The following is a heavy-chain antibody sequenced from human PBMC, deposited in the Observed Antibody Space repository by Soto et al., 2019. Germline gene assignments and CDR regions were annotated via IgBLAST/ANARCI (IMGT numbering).Heavy chain of an antibody. CDR3: ARCILTGYLGFDY. D-gene: IGHD3-9*01. J-gene: IGHJ4*02. CDR1: GGSISSGDYY. V-gene: IGHV4-30-4*01. Sequence: QVQLQESDPGLVKPSQTLSLTCTVSGGSISSGDYYWSWIRQPPGKGLEWIGYIYYSGSTYYNPSLKSRVTISVDTSKNQFSLKLSSVTAADTAVYYCARCILTGYLGFDYWGQGTLVTVSS. CDR2: IYYSGST.